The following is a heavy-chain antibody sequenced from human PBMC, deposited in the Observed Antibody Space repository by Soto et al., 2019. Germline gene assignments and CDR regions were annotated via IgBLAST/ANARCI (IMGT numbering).Heavy chain of an antibody. V-gene: IGHV1-69*13. CDR3: ARDWSTVTTRYFDY. CDR2: NIPIFGTA. J-gene: IGHJ4*02. D-gene: IGHD4-17*01. Sequence: SVKVSCKASGGTFSSYAISWVRQAPGQGLEWMGGNIPIFGTANYAQKFQGRVTITADESTSTAYMELSSLRSEDTAVYYCARDWSTVTTRYFDYWGQGTLVTVSS. CDR1: GGTFSSYA.